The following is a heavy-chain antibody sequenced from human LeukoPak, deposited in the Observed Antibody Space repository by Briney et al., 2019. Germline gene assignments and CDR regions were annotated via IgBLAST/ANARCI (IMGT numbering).Heavy chain of an antibody. D-gene: IGHD4-23*01. V-gene: IGHV3-66*01. CDR3: AKGGGISANPLDP. CDR1: GFTVSTNY. CDR2: IYSGGSP. Sequence: PGGSLRLSCAASGFTVSTNYMSWVRQAPGKGLEWVSIIYSGGSPYYADSVKGRFTISRDNSKNALDLQMSSLRAEDTAVYYCAKGGGISANPLDPWGQGTLVIVSS. J-gene: IGHJ5*02.